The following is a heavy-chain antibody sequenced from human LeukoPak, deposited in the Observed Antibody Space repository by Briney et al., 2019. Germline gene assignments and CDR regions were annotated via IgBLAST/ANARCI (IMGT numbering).Heavy chain of an antibody. CDR1: GFTFSSYA. J-gene: IGHJ4*02. CDR3: AKDREVRGVIGY. Sequence: GGSLRLSCAASGFTFSSYAMSWVRQAPGKGLEWVSAISGSGGSTYYADSVRGRFTISRDNSKNTLYLQMNSLRAEDTAVYYCAKDREVRGVIGYWGQGTLVTVSS. D-gene: IGHD3-10*01. CDR2: ISGSGGST. V-gene: IGHV3-23*01.